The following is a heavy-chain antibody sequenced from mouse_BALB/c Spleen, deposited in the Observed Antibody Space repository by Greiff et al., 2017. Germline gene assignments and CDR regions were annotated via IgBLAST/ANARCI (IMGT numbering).Heavy chain of an antibody. CDR3: ARVGDYDGGAWFAY. D-gene: IGHD2-4*01. V-gene: IGHV5-4*02. CDR1: GFTFSDYY. CDR2: ISDGGSYT. J-gene: IGHJ3*01. Sequence: EVQGVESGGGLVKPGGSLKLSCAASGFTFSDYYMYWVRQTPEKRLEWVATISDGGSYTYYPDSVKGRFTISRDNAKNNLYLQMSSLKSEDTAMYYCARVGDYDGGAWFAYWGQGTLVTVSA.